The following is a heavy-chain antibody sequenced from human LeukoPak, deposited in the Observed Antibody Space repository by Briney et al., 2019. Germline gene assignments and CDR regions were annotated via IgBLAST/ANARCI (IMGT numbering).Heavy chain of an antibody. CDR2: ISGSGGST. Sequence: GGSLRLSCAASGFTFSSYSMSWVRQAPGKGLEWVSAISGSGGSTYYADSVRGRFTISRDNSKNTLYLQMNSLRAEDTAVYYCVRGRGRENPYYFDCWGQGTLVTVSS. V-gene: IGHV3-23*01. CDR3: VRGRGRENPYYFDC. CDR1: GFTFSSYS. J-gene: IGHJ4*02. D-gene: IGHD5-24*01.